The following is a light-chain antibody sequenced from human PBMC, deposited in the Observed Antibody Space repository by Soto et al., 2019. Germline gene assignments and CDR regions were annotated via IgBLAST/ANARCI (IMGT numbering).Light chain of an antibody. CDR2: EDT. Sequence: QSVLTQPASVSGSPAQSITISCTGTSSDVGSFNLVSWYQQHPGKAPKLMIYEDTKRPSGVSNRFSASKSGNTASLTISGLQAEDEADYYCFSYAGSDTVVFGGGTKLTVL. CDR3: FSYAGSDTVV. CDR1: SSDVGSFNL. J-gene: IGLJ3*02. V-gene: IGLV2-23*01.